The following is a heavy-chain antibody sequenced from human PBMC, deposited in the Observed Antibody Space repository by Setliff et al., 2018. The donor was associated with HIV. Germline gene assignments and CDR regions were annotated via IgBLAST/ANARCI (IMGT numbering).Heavy chain of an antibody. CDR3: ARVGSYWSTFDY. J-gene: IGHJ4*02. Sequence: ASVKVSCKASGYTLTTFGISWVRQAPGQGLELMGWINTETGNPMYAQGFKGRFVFSLDTSVSTAYLQISSLKTEDTAMYYCARVGSYWSTFDYWGRGALVTVSS. V-gene: IGHV7-4-1*02. CDR2: INTETGNP. CDR1: GYTLTTFG. D-gene: IGHD1-26*01.